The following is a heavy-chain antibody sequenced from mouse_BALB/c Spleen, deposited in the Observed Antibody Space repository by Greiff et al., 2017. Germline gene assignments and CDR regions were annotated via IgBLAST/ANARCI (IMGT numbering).Heavy chain of an antibody. J-gene: IGHJ4*01. CDR2: ISYSGST. CDR3: ARSTSKRAMDY. V-gene: IGHV3-2*02. Sequence: EVQLQESGPGLVKPSQSLSLTCTATGYSITSDYAWNWIRQLPGNKLEWMGYISYSGSTSYNPSLKSRISITRDTSKNQFFLQLNSVTTEDTATYYCARSTSKRAMDYWGQGTSVTVSS. CDR1: GYSITSDYA.